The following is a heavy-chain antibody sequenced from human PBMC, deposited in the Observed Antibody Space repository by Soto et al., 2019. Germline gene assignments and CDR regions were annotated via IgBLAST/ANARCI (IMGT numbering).Heavy chain of an antibody. V-gene: IGHV3-23*01. J-gene: IGHJ4*02. CDR2: ISGSGGST. CDR3: AGGFGSFDD. Sequence: GGSLRLSCAASGFTFSSYAVSWVRQAPGKGLEWVSAISGSGGSTYYADSVKGRFTVSRDNSKNTLYLQMNSLRAEDTAVYYCAGGFGSFDDRGQGTLVTVSS. D-gene: IGHD3-16*01. CDR1: GFTFSSYA.